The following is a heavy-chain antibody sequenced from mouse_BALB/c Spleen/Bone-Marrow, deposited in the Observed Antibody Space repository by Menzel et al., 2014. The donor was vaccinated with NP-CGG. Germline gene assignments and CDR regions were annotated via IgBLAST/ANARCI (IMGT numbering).Heavy chain of an antibody. V-gene: IGHV5-17*02. Sequence: EVKLMESGGGLVQPGGSRKLSCAASGFTFSSFGMHWVRQAPERGLEWVAYTSSGSSTIFYADTVKGRFTISRDNPKNTLFLQMTSLRSEDTAMYYCTRGGNWEDFDYWGQGTTLTVSS. CDR3: TRGGNWEDFDY. CDR2: TSSGSSTI. CDR1: GFTFSSFG. D-gene: IGHD4-1*01. J-gene: IGHJ2*01.